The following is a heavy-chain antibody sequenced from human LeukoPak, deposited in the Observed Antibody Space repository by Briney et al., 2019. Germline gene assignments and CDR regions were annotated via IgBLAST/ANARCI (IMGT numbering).Heavy chain of an antibody. CDR1: GYTFTGYY. D-gene: IGHD6-13*01. Sequence: ASVKVSCKASGYTFTGYYMHRVRQAPGQGLEWMGWINPNSGGTNYAQKFQGRVTMTRDTSISTAYMELSRLRSDDTAVYYCARGSRIAAAGSHYWGQGTLVTVSS. V-gene: IGHV1-2*02. J-gene: IGHJ4*02. CDR3: ARGSRIAAAGSHY. CDR2: INPNSGGT.